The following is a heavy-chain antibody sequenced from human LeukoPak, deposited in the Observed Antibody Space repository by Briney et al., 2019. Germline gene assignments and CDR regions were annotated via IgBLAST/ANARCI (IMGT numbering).Heavy chain of an antibody. CDR1: GFTFSSYG. Sequence: PGRSPRLSCAASGFTFSSYGMHWVRQAPGKGLEWVAVISYDGSNKYYADSVKGRFTISRDNSKNTLYLQMNSLRDEDTAAYYCANENYYDSSGYIDYWGRGTVVTVSS. CDR2: ISYDGSNK. V-gene: IGHV3-30*18. D-gene: IGHD3-22*01. J-gene: IGHJ4*02. CDR3: ANENYYDSSGYIDY.